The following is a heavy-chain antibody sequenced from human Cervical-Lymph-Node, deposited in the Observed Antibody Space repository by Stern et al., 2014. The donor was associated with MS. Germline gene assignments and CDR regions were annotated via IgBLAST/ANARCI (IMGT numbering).Heavy chain of an antibody. CDR3: RGWEPRQDGPSGHDYDAFDI. D-gene: IGHD5-12*01. Sequence: VQLVESGGGLVKPGGSLRLSCAASGFTFSDSYMTWIRQTPGKGLEWVSYISSSGDTIKYAESVKGRFTVSRDNAKNSLSLQMSSLRVEDTAVYCVRGWEPRQDGPSGHDYDAFDIWGQGTMVTVSS. CDR2: ISSSGDTI. V-gene: IGHV3-11*01. CDR1: GFTFSDSY. J-gene: IGHJ3*02.